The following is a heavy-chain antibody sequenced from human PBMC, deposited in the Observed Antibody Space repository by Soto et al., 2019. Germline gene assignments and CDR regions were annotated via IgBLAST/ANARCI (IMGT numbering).Heavy chain of an antibody. J-gene: IGHJ4*02. V-gene: IGHV3-30*18. CDR1: GFTFSGYG. Sequence: LRLSCAASGFTFSGYGMHWVRQAPGKGLEWVAVISYDGSNKYYADSVKGRFTISRDNSKNTLYLQMNSLRAEDTAVYYCAKGEYNYGFDYWGQGTLVTVSS. CDR2: ISYDGSNK. CDR3: AKGEYNYGFDY. D-gene: IGHD5-18*01.